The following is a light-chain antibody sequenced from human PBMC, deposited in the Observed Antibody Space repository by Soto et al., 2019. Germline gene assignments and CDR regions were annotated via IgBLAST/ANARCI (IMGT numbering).Light chain of an antibody. Sequence: EIVLTQSPATLSLSPGERATLSCRASQSVSSDLAWYQQKPGQAPRLLIYDASTRATGILDRFSGSGSGTEFTLTIDRLEPEDFAVYYCQHYSTSPPITFGQRTRLEIK. CDR1: QSVSSD. CDR3: QHYSTSPPIT. J-gene: IGKJ5*01. CDR2: DAS. V-gene: IGKV3-20*01.